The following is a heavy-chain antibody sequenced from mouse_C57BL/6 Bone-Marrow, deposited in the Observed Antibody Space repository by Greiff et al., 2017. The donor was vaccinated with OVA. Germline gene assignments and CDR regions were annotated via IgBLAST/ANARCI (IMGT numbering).Heavy chain of an antibody. J-gene: IGHJ1*03. D-gene: IGHD3-3*01. Sequence: EVQLQQSGPELVKPGASVKISCKASGYTFTDYYMNWVKQSHGKSLEWIGDINPNNGGTSYNQKFKGKATLTVDKSSSTAYMELRSLTSEDSAVYYCARWPGPWGTGTTVTVSS. V-gene: IGHV1-26*01. CDR2: INPNNGGT. CDR3: ARWPGP. CDR1: GYTFTDYY.